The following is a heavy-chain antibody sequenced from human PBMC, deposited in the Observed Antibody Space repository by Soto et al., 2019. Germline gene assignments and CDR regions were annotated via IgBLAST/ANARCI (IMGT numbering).Heavy chain of an antibody. CDR1: GGSISSYY. CDR2: IYYSGST. CDR3: ARLSSEGFDP. J-gene: IGHJ5*02. V-gene: IGHV4-59*08. Sequence: SETLSLTCTVSGGSISSYYWSWIRQPPGKGLEWIGYIYYSGSTNYNPSLKSRVTISVDTSKNQFSLKLSSVTAADTAVYYCARLSSEGFDPWGQGTLVTVS. D-gene: IGHD6-13*01.